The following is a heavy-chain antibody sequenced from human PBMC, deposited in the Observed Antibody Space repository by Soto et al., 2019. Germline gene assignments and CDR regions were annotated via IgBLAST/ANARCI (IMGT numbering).Heavy chain of an antibody. CDR1: GFSLSTSGMC. D-gene: IGHD4-17*01. J-gene: IGHJ6*02. V-gene: IGHV2-70*01. Sequence: SGPTLGNPTQTLKLTCTFSGFSLSTSGMCVSWIRQAPGKALEWLALIGWDDGKYYSTSLKTRLTISKDTPKNQVVLTLTNMDTVDTATYYCAHIRARDYGGQSCCYYYYARMNIWGPCTTLTLS. CDR3: AHIRARDYGGQSCCYYYYARMNI. CDR2: IGWDDGK.